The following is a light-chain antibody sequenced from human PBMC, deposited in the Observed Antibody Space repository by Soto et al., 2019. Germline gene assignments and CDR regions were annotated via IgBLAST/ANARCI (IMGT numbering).Light chain of an antibody. J-gene: IGKJ1*01. CDR1: QSVSSSY. CDR3: QQYRSSPQT. Sequence: ESVLTQSPGTLYLSPGERATLSCRASQSVSSSYLAWYQQKPGQAPRLLMYGASSRATGIPDRFSGSGTGTDFTLTISRLEPEDFAVYYCQQYRSSPQTFGQGNKVAI. CDR2: GAS. V-gene: IGKV3-20*01.